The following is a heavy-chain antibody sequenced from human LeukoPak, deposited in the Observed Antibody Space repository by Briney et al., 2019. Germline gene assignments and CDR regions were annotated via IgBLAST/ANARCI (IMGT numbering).Heavy chain of an antibody. D-gene: IGHD3-22*01. Sequence: SQTLSLTCAISGDSVSSNSAAWNWIRQSPSSGLEWLGRTYYRSKWYNDYAVSVKSRITINPDTSKNQFSLQLNSVTPEDTAVYYCAREGSSGYYYVDAFDIWGQGTMVTVSS. CDR3: AREGSSGYYYVDAFDI. CDR2: TYYRSKWYN. V-gene: IGHV6-1*01. CDR1: GDSVSSNSAA. J-gene: IGHJ3*02.